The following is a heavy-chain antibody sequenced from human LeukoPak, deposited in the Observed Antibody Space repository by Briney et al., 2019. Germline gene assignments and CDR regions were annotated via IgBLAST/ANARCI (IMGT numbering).Heavy chain of an antibody. V-gene: IGHV4-4*07. CDR1: GGSIRSYH. CDR2: IYTSGST. Sequence: SETLSLTCTVSGGSIRSYHWSWIRQPAGKGLEWIGRIYTSGSTSYNPSLKSRVTISLDKSKNQFSLRVSSVTAEDTAVYYCARAKGYDILTGSYYYYMDVWGKGTTVTVSS. D-gene: IGHD3-9*01. CDR3: ARAKGYDILTGSYYYYMDV. J-gene: IGHJ6*03.